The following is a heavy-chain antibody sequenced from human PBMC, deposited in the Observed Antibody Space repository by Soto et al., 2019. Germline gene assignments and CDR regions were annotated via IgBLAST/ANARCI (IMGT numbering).Heavy chain of an antibody. J-gene: IGHJ4*02. CDR2: IKEDASEE. V-gene: IGHV3-7*01. D-gene: IGHD2-2*01. CDR3: ATAISSPFSNFDS. CDR1: GLTFRPNW. Sequence: EVQLVQSGGDLVQPGGSLSPPFLASGLTFRPNWMTWVRQAPGMGLEWVAGIKEDASEEVYVDSVKGRFSISRDNAKNSLYLQLNSLRAEDTAVYYCATAISSPFSNFDSWGQGSLVTVSS.